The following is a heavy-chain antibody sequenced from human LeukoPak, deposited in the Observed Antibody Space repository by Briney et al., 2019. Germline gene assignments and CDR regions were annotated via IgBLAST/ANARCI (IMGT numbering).Heavy chain of an antibody. CDR3: ASPIAAAGS. J-gene: IGHJ5*02. V-gene: IGHV3-21*01. Sequence: GGSLRLSCAASGFTFSSYSMNWVRQAPGKGLEWVSSISSSSSYIYYADSVKGRSTISRDNAKNSLYLQMNSLRAEDTAVYYCASPIAAAGSWGQGTLVTVSS. D-gene: IGHD6-13*01. CDR1: GFTFSSYS. CDR2: ISSSSSYI.